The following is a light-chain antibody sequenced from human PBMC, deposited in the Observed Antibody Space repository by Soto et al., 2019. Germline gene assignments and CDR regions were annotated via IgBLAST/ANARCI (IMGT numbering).Light chain of an antibody. Sequence: DIQMTQSPSSLSASVGDRVTITCRASQSISNYLAWYQQKPGKVPKLLIYAASTLQSGVPSRFSGSGSGTDFTLTISSLQPEDVATYYCQKYNSAPWTFGQRTKVEIK. V-gene: IGKV1-27*01. CDR3: QKYNSAPWT. J-gene: IGKJ1*01. CDR1: QSISNY. CDR2: AAS.